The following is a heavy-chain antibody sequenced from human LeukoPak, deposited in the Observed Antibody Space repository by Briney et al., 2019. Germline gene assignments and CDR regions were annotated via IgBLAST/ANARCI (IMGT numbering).Heavy chain of an antibody. D-gene: IGHD3-9*01. Sequence: NPSETLSLTCAVYGGSFSGYYWSWIRQPPGKGLEWIGEINHSGSTNYNPSLKSRVTISVDTSKNQFSLKLSSVTAADTAVYYCARASGVRYFDWLLNFDYWGQGTLVTVSS. CDR1: GGSFSGYY. CDR3: ARASGVRYFDWLLNFDY. CDR2: INHSGST. V-gene: IGHV4-34*01. J-gene: IGHJ4*02.